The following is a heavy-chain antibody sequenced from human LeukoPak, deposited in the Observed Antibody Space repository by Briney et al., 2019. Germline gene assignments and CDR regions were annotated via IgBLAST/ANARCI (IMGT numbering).Heavy chain of an antibody. CDR2: INHSGST. Sequence: SETLSLTCAVYGGSFSGYYWSWIRQPPGKGLEWIGEINHSGSTNYNPSLKSRVTISVDTSKNQFSLELSSVTAADTAVYYCARDSYYYDSSGYWRFDPWGQGTLVTVSS. V-gene: IGHV4-34*01. J-gene: IGHJ5*02. CDR1: GGSFSGYY. CDR3: ARDSYYYDSSGYWRFDP. D-gene: IGHD3-22*01.